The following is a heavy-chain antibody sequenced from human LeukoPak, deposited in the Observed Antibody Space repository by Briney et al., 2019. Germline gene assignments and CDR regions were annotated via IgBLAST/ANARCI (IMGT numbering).Heavy chain of an antibody. CDR3: ARGCSSTSCYHYYYGMDV. V-gene: IGHV4-34*01. D-gene: IGHD2-2*01. J-gene: IGHJ6*02. Sequence: SETLSLTCAVYGGSFSGYYWSWIRQPPGKGLEWIGEINHSGSTNYNPSLKSRVTISVDTSKNQFSLKLSSVTAADTAVYYCARGCSSTSCYHYYYGMDVWGQGTTVTVSS. CDR1: GGSFSGYY. CDR2: INHSGST.